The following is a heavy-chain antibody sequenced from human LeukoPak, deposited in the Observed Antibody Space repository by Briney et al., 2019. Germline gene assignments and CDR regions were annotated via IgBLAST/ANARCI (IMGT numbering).Heavy chain of an antibody. J-gene: IGHJ6*03. CDR3: ARGLHGSGSYYDLYYYYYMDV. CDR2: IYYSGST. CDR1: GGSISSYY. D-gene: IGHD3-10*01. Sequence: PSETLSLTCTVSGGSISSYYWSWIRQPPGKGLEWIGYIYYSGSTNYNPSLKSRVTISVDTSKNQFSLKLSSVTAADTAVYYCARGLHGSGSYYDLYYYYYMDVWGKGTTVTISS. V-gene: IGHV4-59*01.